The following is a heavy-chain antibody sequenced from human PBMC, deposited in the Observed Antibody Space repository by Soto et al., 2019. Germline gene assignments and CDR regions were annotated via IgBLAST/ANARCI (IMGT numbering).Heavy chain of an antibody. D-gene: IGHD1-26*01. CDR1: GFIVSSNY. J-gene: IGHJ3*01. CDR2: IYSGGST. Sequence: EVQLVESGGGLVQPGGSLRLSCAASGFIVSSNYMSWVRQAPGKGPEWVALIYSGGSTHDAESVKGRVTFSRDKSKNALYLQMNILCAEDTAVYYCARRWGWGHGTMVTVSS. V-gene: IGHV3-66*01. CDR3: ARRWG.